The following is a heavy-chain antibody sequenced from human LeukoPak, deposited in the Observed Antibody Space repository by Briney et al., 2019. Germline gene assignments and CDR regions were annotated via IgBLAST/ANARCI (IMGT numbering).Heavy chain of an antibody. CDR3: AKRGVVIRVILVGFHKAAYYFDS. D-gene: IGHD3-22*01. CDR1: GITLSNYG. J-gene: IGHJ4*02. CDR2: ILGIGGST. Sequence: GGSLRLSCAVSGITLSNYGISWVRQAPGKGLEWVAGILGIGGSTNYADSVKGRFTICRDTTKKTLYLQMNSLRAEDTAVYFCAKRGVVIRVILVGFHKAAYYFDSCGQGALSASPQ. V-gene: IGHV3-23*01.